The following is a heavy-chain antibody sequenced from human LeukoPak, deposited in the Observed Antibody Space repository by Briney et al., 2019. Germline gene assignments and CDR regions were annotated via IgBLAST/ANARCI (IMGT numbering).Heavy chain of an antibody. CDR2: ISGSGGST. Sequence: GGSLRLSCAASGFTFSSYAMSWVRQAPGKGLEWVSAISGSGGSTYYADSVKGRFTISRDNSKNTLYLQMNSLRAEDTAVYYCAKELTTVTTMSFYYYYYGMDVWGQGTTVTVSS. D-gene: IGHD4-17*01. CDR1: GFTFSSYA. CDR3: AKELTTVTTMSFYYYYYGMDV. V-gene: IGHV3-23*01. J-gene: IGHJ6*02.